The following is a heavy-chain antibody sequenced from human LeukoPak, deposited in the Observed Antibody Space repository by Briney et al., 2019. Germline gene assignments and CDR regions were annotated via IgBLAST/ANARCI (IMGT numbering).Heavy chain of an antibody. CDR2: INPNSGGT. V-gene: IGHV1-2*02. Sequence: ASVKVSCKASGYTFTGYYMHWVRQAPGQGLEWMGWINPNSGGTNYAQKFQGRVTMTRDTSISTAYMELSRLRSDDTAVYYCARVGGCSGGSCYYRLDYWGQGTLVTVSS. CDR3: ARVGGCSGGSCYYRLDY. CDR1: GYTFTGYY. J-gene: IGHJ4*02. D-gene: IGHD2-15*01.